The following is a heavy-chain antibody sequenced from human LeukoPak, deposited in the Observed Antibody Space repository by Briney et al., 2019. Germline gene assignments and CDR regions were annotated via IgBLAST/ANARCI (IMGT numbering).Heavy chain of an antibody. CDR3: SREEWYYFDY. CDR2: ISYDGSNK. CDR1: GFTFNTYA. D-gene: IGHD3-3*01. Sequence: GGSLRLSCVASGFTFNTYAIHWVRQAPGKGLEWVAVISYDGSNKYYEDSVKGRFTISRDNTKNTLYLQMNSLRAEDMAVYYCSREEWYYFDYWGQGTLVTVSS. V-gene: IGHV3-30-3*01. J-gene: IGHJ4*02.